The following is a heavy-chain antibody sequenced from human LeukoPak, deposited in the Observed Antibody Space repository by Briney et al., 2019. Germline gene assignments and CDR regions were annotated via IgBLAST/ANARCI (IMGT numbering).Heavy chain of an antibody. V-gene: IGHV4-34*01. CDR2: INHSGST. Sequence: LRLSCAASGFTFSSYAMSWIRQPPGKGLEWIGEINHSGSTNYNPSLKSRVTISVDTSKNQFSLKLSSVTAADTAVYYCASLPDWNYYDNRKFDYWGQGTLVTVSS. CDR3: ASLPDWNYYDNRKFDY. D-gene: IGHD3-22*01. J-gene: IGHJ4*02. CDR1: GFTFSSYA.